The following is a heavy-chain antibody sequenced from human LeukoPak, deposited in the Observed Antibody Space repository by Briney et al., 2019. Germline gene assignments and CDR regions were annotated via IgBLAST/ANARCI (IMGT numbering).Heavy chain of an antibody. V-gene: IGHV4-34*01. CDR1: GGSFSGYY. CDR3: ARRLRGYSYGRNHFDY. Sequence: SETLSLTCAVYGGSFSGYYWSWIRQPPGKGLEWIGEINHSGSTNYNPSLKSRVTISVDTSKNQFSLKLSSVTAADTAVYYCARRLRGYSYGRNHFDYWGKGTTVTVSS. CDR2: INHSGST. D-gene: IGHD5-18*01. J-gene: IGHJ4*03.